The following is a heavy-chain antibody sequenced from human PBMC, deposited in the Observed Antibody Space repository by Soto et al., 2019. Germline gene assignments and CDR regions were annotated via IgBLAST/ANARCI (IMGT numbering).Heavy chain of an antibody. CDR2: IYPGDSDT. Sequence: GDSLKISCKGSRYSFTSYWIDWVRQMPVKGLKWMGIIYPGDSDTRYSLSFQRQITISADKSISTVYLQWSSLKASDTAMYYCARLSVSDGMGVWGKGTTVTVTS. J-gene: IGHJ6*04. D-gene: IGHD3-3*02. CDR3: ARLSVSDGMGV. V-gene: IGHV5-51*01. CDR1: RYSFTSYW.